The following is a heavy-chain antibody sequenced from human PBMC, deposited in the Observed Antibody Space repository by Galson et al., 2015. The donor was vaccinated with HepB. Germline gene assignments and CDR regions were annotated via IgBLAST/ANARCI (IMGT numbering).Heavy chain of an antibody. CDR2: TYCRAKWYN. D-gene: IGHD1-20*01. CDR1: GDSVSNNNAA. J-gene: IGHJ6*02. CDR3: AKVTGTIYYYGLDV. V-gene: IGHV6-1*01. Sequence: CAISGDSVSNNNAAWNWIRQSPSRGLEWLGRTYCRAKWYNDYAESVRSRITINPDASKNQFSLHLNSATPEDTAVYYCAKVTGTIYYYGLDVWGQGTTVTVSS.